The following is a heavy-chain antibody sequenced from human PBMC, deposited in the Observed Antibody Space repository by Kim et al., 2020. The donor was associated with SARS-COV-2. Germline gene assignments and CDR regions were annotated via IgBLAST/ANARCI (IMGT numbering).Heavy chain of an antibody. Sequence: GGSLRLSCATSGFTFSSYSMIWVRQAPGKGLECISYISSISSTIHYADSVKGRFTISRDNAKNSLYLQMNSLRDEDTAVYYCARDPYYHDSSDYVNSDYWGQGTLVTVSS. CDR1: GFTFSSYS. CDR3: ARDPYYHDSSDYVNSDY. D-gene: IGHD3-22*01. V-gene: IGHV3-48*02. J-gene: IGHJ4*02. CDR2: ISSISSTI.